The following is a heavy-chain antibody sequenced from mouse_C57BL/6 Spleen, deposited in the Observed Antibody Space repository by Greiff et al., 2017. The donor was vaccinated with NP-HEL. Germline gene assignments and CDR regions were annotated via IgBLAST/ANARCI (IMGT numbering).Heavy chain of an antibody. D-gene: IGHD1-1*01. J-gene: IGHJ4*01. CDR3: ARGTTVVATEGYAMDY. CDR1: GYTFTSYW. V-gene: IGHV1-64*01. Sequence: QVQLQQPGAELVKPGASVKLSCKASGYTFTSYWMHWVKQRPGQGLEWIGMIHPNSGSTNYNEKFKSKATLTVDKSSSTAYMQLSSLTSEDTAVYYGARGTTVVATEGYAMDYWGQGTSVTVSS. CDR2: IHPNSGST.